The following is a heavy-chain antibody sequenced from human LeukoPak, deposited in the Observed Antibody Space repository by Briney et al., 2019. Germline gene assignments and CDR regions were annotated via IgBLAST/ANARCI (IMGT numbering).Heavy chain of an antibody. J-gene: IGHJ3*02. CDR2: INPNSGDR. CDR3: ATELVGVFET. Sequence: GASVKVSCKASGYTFTGYYMHWVRQATGQGLEWMGRINPNSGDRGYAQKFQGRVTITRNISISTAYMELSSLRSDDTAVYYCATELVGVFETWGQGTTVTVSS. CDR1: GYTFTGYY. D-gene: IGHD1-26*01. V-gene: IGHV1-8*03.